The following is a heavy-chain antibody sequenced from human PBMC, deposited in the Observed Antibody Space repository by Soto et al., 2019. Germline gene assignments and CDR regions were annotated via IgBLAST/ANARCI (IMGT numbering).Heavy chain of an antibody. V-gene: IGHV4-59*01. J-gene: IGHJ4*02. CDR3: ARDEEQQLLFDY. Sequence: SETLSLTCTVSGGSISSYYWSWIRQPPGKGLEWIGYIYYSGSTNYNPSLKSRVTISVDTSKNQFSLKLSSLRSEDTAVYYCARDEEQQLLFDYWGQGTLVTVSS. D-gene: IGHD6-13*01. CDR2: IYYSGST. CDR1: GGSISSYY.